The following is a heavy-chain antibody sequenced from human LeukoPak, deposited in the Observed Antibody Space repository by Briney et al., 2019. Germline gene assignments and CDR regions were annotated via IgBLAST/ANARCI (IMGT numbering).Heavy chain of an antibody. CDR1: GGSISSGGYY. Sequence: SETLSLTCTVSGGSISSGGYYWSWIRQHPGKGLDWIGYIYYSGSTYYNPSLKSRVTISVDTSKNQFSLKLSSVTAADTAVYYCASRRYYGSGTYFDYYFDLWGQGTLVTVSS. J-gene: IGHJ4*02. V-gene: IGHV4-31*03. D-gene: IGHD3-10*01. CDR2: IYYSGST. CDR3: ASRRYYGSGTYFDYYFDL.